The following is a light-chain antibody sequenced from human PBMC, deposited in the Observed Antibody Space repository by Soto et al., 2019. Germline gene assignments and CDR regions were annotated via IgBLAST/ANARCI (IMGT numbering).Light chain of an antibody. V-gene: IGKV1-39*01. J-gene: IGKJ2*01. CDR3: QQSYSTLYT. CDR2: AAS. Sequence: DIQVTQSPSYLSASIGDRVTITCRASQIISSYLNWYQQKPGKAPKLLIYAASSLQSGVPSRFSGSGSGTDFTLTISSLQPEDFATYYCQQSYSTLYTFGQGTKLEI. CDR1: QIISSY.